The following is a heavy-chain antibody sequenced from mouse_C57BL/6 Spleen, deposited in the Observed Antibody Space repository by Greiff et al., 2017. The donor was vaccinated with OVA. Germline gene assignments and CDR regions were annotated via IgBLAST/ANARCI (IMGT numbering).Heavy chain of an antibody. CDR2: INPNNGGT. CDR3: ARSPLWYYGGYAMDY. J-gene: IGHJ4*01. CDR1: GYTFTDYN. Sequence: VQLKESGPELVKPGASVKIPCKASGYTFTDYNMDWVKQSHGKSLEWIGDINPNNGGTIYNQKFKGKATLTVDKSSSTAYMELRSLTSEDTAVYYCARSPLWYYGGYAMDYWGQGTSVTVSS. D-gene: IGHD1-1*01. V-gene: IGHV1-18*01.